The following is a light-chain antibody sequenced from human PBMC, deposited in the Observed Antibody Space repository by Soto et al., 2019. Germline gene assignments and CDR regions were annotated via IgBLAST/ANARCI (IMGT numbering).Light chain of an antibody. Sequence: THSHPNLYESPWERVTLSCRARQSVSYNLAWYQQKPGQAPRLLIYVASTRATGVPARFSGSGSGTDFTLPISTRQSADYAVYYCQQYDNWPSLTFGEGTKVDIK. V-gene: IGKV3-15*01. J-gene: IGKJ4*01. CDR2: VAS. CDR1: QSVSYN. CDR3: QQYDNWPSLT.